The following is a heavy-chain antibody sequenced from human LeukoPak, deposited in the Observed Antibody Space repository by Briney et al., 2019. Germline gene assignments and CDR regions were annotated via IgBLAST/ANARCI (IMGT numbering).Heavy chain of an antibody. CDR3: ARDLTYGASFDI. J-gene: IGHJ3*02. V-gene: IGHV1-69*13. Sequence: GASVKVSCKASGGTFISYAISWVRQAPGQGLEWMGGIIPIFGTANYAQKFQGRVTITADESTSTAYMELSSLRSEDTAVYYCARDLTYGASFDIWGQGTMVTVSS. CDR1: GGTFISYA. CDR2: IIPIFGTA. D-gene: IGHD4-17*01.